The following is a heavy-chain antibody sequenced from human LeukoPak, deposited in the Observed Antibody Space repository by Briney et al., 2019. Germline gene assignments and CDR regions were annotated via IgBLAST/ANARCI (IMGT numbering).Heavy chain of an antibody. CDR3: ASARTVGTIQYYFDY. Sequence: PSETLSLTCTVSGDSISNYYWSWIRRPAGKGLEWIGRVYASGTTNYNPSLKSRVTMSVDTSKNQFSLKLSSTTAADTAVYYCASARTVGTIQYYFDYWGQGTLVTVSS. D-gene: IGHD5-12*01. V-gene: IGHV4-4*07. CDR2: VYASGTT. CDR1: GDSISNYY. J-gene: IGHJ4*02.